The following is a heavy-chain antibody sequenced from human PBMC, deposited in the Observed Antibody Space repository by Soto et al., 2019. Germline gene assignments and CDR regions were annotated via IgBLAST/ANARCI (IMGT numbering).Heavy chain of an antibody. D-gene: IGHD1-1*01. J-gene: IGHJ4*02. V-gene: IGHV1-69*13. CDR1: GGTFSSYA. CDR3: ARTGTTTPRIDYFDY. CDR2: IIPIFGTA. Sequence: SVKVSCKASGGTFSSYAIGWVRQAPGQGLEWMGGIIPIFGTANYAQKFQGRVTITADESTSTAYMELSSLRSEDTAVYYCARTGTTTPRIDYFDYWGQGTLVTVSS.